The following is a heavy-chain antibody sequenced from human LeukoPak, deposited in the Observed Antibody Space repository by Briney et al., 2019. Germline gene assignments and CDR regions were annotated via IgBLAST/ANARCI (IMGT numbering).Heavy chain of an antibody. J-gene: IGHJ3*02. CDR1: GFTFDDYA. D-gene: IGHD1-14*01. CDR3: AKQGGKDAFDI. Sequence: GGSLRLSCAASGFTFDDYAMHWVRQAPGKGLEWVSGISWNSGSIGYADSVKGRFTISRDNTKNSLYLQMNSLRAEDTALYYCAKQGGKDAFDIWGQGTMVTVSS. V-gene: IGHV3-9*01. CDR2: ISWNSGSI.